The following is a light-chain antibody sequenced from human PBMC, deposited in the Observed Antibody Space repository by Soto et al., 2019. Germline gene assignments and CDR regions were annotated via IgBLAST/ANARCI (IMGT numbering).Light chain of an antibody. J-gene: IGLJ1*01. Sequence: QSALTQPASVSGSPGQSITISCTGTSSDVGGYNYVSWYQQHPGKAPKLVIYEVTKRPSGVSNRFSGSKSGNTASLTISGLQAEDEADYYCSSYTSSRAYVFGIGTKLTVL. CDR3: SSYTSSRAYV. V-gene: IGLV2-14*01. CDR1: SSDVGGYNY. CDR2: EVT.